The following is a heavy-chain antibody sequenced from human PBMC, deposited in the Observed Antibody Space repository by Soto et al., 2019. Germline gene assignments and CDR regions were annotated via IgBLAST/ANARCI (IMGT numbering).Heavy chain of an antibody. CDR3: ERDLSYASDY. J-gene: IGHJ4*02. CDR2: ISAYNGNT. CDR1: GYTFTSYG. Sequence: QVQLVQSGAEVKKPGASVKVSCKASGYTFTSYGISWVRQAPGQGLEWMGWISAYNGNTTYAQKLQGRVTVTTDTARSTAYMELRSMRSDDTAVYYCERDLSYASDYWGQGTLITVSS. D-gene: IGHD2-2*01. V-gene: IGHV1-18*01.